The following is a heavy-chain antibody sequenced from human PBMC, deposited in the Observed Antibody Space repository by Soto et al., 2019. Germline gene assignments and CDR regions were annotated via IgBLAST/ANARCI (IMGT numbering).Heavy chain of an antibody. CDR3: ARDRVSYYVNYKYYGMDV. Sequence: PGGSLRLSCAASGFTFSSYSFNWVRQAPGKGLEWVSSIDSSSDYIFYAESLKGRFTISRDNARNSLYLQMNGPRAEDTAVYYCARDRVSYYVNYKYYGMDVWGQGTTVTVSS. V-gene: IGHV3-21*01. D-gene: IGHD1-26*01. CDR1: GFTFSSYS. CDR2: IDSSSDYI. J-gene: IGHJ6*02.